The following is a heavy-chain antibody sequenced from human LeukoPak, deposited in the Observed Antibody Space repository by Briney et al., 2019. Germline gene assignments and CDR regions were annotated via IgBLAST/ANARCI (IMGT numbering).Heavy chain of an antibody. V-gene: IGHV1-8*02. CDR1: GYTFTSYG. J-gene: IGHJ4*02. CDR3: ARAPAAGTDFFDY. Sequence: ASVKVSCKASGYTFTSYGISWVRQAPGQGLEWMGWMNPNSGNTGYAQKFQGRVTMTRNTSISTAYMELSSLRSEDTAVYYCARAPAAGTDFFDYWGQGTLVTVSS. D-gene: IGHD6-13*01. CDR2: MNPNSGNT.